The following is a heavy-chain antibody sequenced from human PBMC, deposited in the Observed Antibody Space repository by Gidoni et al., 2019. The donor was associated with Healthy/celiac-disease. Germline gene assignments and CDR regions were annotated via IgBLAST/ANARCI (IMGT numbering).Heavy chain of an antibody. V-gene: IGHV3-7*01. CDR2: IKQDGSEK. J-gene: IGHJ3*02. D-gene: IGHD6-19*01. Sequence: EVQLVESGGGLVQPGGSLRLSCAASGFTFSSYWMSWVRQAPGKGLDWVANIKQDGSEKYYVDSVKGRFTISRDNAKNSLYLQMNSLRAEDTAVYYCARWGHSSGWSDAFDIWGQGTMVTVSS. CDR3: ARWGHSSGWSDAFDI. CDR1: GFTFSSYW.